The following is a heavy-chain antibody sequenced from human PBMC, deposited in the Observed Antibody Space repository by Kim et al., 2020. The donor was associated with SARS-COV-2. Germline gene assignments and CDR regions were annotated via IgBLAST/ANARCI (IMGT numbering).Heavy chain of an antibody. Sequence: SGKGRLPIARDNSKNTLYLQMNSLGAGDTAVYYCARDGGYSGYDDYYFDYWGQGTLVTVSS. D-gene: IGHD5-12*01. V-gene: IGHV3-66*01. CDR3: ARDGGYSGYDDYYFDY. J-gene: IGHJ4*02.